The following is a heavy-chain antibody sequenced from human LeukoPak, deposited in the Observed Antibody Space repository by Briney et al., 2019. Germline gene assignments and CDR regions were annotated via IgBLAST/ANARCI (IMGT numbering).Heavy chain of an antibody. CDR1: GDTFSSYY. CDR2: IDPSGGSI. Sequence: ASVKVSCKASGDTFSSYYMHWVRQAPGQGLEWMGIIDPSGGSITYAQMFQGRVTMTGDMSTSTVYMELSSLRSEDTAVYYCVXXXXXXYVWGIYNWFDPWGQGTLVTVSS. CDR3: VXXXXXXYVWGIYNWFDP. V-gene: IGHV1-46*01. D-gene: IGHD3-16*01. J-gene: IGHJ5*02.